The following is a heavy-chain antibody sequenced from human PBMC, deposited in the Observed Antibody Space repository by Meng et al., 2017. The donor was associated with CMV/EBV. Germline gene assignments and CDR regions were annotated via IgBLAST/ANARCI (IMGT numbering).Heavy chain of an antibody. CDR1: GGSISSGSYY. J-gene: IGHJ5*02. Sequence: QVPVQERCPGLVKASQTPYLTCTVSGGSISSGSYYWSWIRQPAGKGLEWIGRIYTSGSTNYNPSLKSRVTISVDTSKNQFSLKLSSVTAADTAVYYCAREAFKVLFFPFDPWGQGTLVTVSS. D-gene: IGHD1-1*01. CDR3: AREAFKVLFFPFDP. CDR2: IYTSGST. V-gene: IGHV4-61*02.